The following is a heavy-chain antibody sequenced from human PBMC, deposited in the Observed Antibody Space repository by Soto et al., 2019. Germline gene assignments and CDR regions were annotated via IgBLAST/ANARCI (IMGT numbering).Heavy chain of an antibody. Sequence: GESLKISCKTSGYSFISYWVAWVRQLPGKGLEWMGTFYPGDSTSTYSPSFQGQVTISVDKSISTAYLQLSSLKASDTAMYYCARIIGYCRNNDCSWTFDIWGQGTMVTVS. CDR2: FYPGDSTS. CDR3: ARIIGYCRNNDCSWTFDI. V-gene: IGHV5-51*01. J-gene: IGHJ3*02. D-gene: IGHD2-15*01. CDR1: GYSFISYW.